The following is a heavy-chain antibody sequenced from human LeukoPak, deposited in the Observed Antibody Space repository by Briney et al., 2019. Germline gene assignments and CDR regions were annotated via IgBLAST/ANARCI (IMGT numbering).Heavy chain of an antibody. CDR2: IYSGGST. Sequence: SGGSLRLSCAASGFTVSSNFMTWVRQAPGKGLEWVSVIYSGGSTYYADSVKARFTISRDISKNTLYLQMDSLRTEDTAVYYYAKVPHSWGLFDSWGQGTLVTVSS. V-gene: IGHV3-53*05. J-gene: IGHJ4*02. CDR1: GFTVSSNF. D-gene: IGHD3-16*01. CDR3: AKVPHSWGLFDS.